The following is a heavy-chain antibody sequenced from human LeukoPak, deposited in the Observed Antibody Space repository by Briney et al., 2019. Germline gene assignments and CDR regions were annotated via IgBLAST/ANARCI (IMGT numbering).Heavy chain of an antibody. J-gene: IGHJ4*02. Sequence: GGSLRLSCAASGFTFSSYGMSWVRQAPGKGLQWVSAISGSGGTTYYADSVKGRFTISRDNSKSTLYVQMNSLRADDTAVYYCAKDLMITFGGVIVPFDNWGQGTLVTVSS. D-gene: IGHD3-16*02. CDR3: AKDLMITFGGVIVPFDN. CDR1: GFTFSSYG. CDR2: ISGSGGTT. V-gene: IGHV3-23*01.